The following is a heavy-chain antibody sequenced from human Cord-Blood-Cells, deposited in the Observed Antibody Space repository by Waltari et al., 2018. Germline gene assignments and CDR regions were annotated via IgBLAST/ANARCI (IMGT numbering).Heavy chain of an antibody. Sequence: QVQLVQSGAEVKKPGASVKVSCKASGYTFTGYYMHWVRQAPGQGLEWMGWINPNRGGTNYAQKFQGRVTMTRDTSISTAYMELSRLRSDDTAVYYCARSGYDWYFDLWGRGTLVTVSS. D-gene: IGHD5-12*01. CDR2: INPNRGGT. CDR3: ARSGYDWYFDL. J-gene: IGHJ2*01. V-gene: IGHV1-2*02. CDR1: GYTFTGYY.